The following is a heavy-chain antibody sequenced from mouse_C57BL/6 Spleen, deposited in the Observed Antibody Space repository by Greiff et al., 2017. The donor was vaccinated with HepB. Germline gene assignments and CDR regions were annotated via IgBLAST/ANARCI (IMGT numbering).Heavy chain of an antibody. D-gene: IGHD1-1*01. CDR3: ARGDYGGVFDY. Sequence: QVQLQQSGAELARPGASVKLSCKASGYTFTSYGISWVKQSTGQGLEWIGEIYPRSGNTYYNEKFKGKATLTADKSSSTAYMELRSLTSEDSAVYFCARGDYGGVFDYWGQGTTLTVSS. CDR2: IYPRSGNT. CDR1: GYTFTSYG. V-gene: IGHV1-81*01. J-gene: IGHJ2*01.